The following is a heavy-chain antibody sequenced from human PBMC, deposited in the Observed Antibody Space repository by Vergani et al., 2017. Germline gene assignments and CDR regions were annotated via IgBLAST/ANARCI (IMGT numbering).Heavy chain of an antibody. CDR3: ARIGQLPDFYFDY. Sequence: QVQLVQSGAEVKKPGASVKVSCKASGYTFTGYYMHWVRQAPGQGLEWMGWINPNSGGTNYAQKFQGRISITRDIAMSTVYMEVHSLKHEDTAVYYCARIGQLPDFYFDYWGQGTQVTVSS. D-gene: IGHD1-1*01. CDR1: GYTFTGYY. CDR2: INPNSGGT. V-gene: IGHV1-2*02. J-gene: IGHJ4*02.